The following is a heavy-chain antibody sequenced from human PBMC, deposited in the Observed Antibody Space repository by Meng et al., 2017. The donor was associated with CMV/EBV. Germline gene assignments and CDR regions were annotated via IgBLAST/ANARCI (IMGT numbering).Heavy chain of an antibody. CDR2: ISAYNGNT. V-gene: IGHV1-18*01. CDR1: GYTFTSYG. CDR3: ARGGIRYPYYYGMDV. Sequence: VSETVSCKASGYTFTSYGISWVRQAPGQGLEWMGWISAYNGNTNYAQKLQGRVTMTTDTSTSTAYMELRSLRSDDTAVYYCARGGIRYPYYYGMDVWGQGTTVTVSS. J-gene: IGHJ6*02. D-gene: IGHD3-9*01.